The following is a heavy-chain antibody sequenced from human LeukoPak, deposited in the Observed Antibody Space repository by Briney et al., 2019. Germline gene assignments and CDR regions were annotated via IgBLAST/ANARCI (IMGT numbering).Heavy chain of an antibody. Sequence: ASVKVFCKASGYTFTSYYMHWVRHAPAQGLVWMGIINPSGGSTSYAQTFQRRVTMTRDTSTSTVYMELSSLRSEDTAVYYCARADTAMAPHCFVDYWGQGTLVTVSS. CDR1: GYTFTSYY. V-gene: IGHV1-46*01. CDR3: ARADTAMAPHCFVDY. CDR2: INPSGGST. D-gene: IGHD5-18*01. J-gene: IGHJ4*02.